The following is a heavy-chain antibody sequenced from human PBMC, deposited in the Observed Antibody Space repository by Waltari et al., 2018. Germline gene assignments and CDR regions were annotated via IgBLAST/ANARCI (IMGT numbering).Heavy chain of an antibody. J-gene: IGHJ5*02. D-gene: IGHD3-9*01. CDR3: ARDPDDILSQLEFDP. V-gene: IGHV3-21*01. CDR1: GFTFSSYS. CDR2: ISSSSSYN. Sequence: EVQLVESGGGLVKPGGSLRLSCAASGFTFSSYSMNWVRQAPGKGLEWVSSISSSSSYNYKADSVKGRFTISRDNAKNSLYLQMNSLRAEDTAVYYCARDPDDILSQLEFDPWGQGTLVTVSS.